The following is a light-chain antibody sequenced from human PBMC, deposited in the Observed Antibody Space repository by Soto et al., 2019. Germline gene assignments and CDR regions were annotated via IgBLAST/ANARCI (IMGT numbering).Light chain of an antibody. Sequence: DIQMTQSPSTLSGSVGDRVTITCRASQTISSWLAWYQQKPGKAPKLLIYKASTLKSGVPSRFSGSGSGTEFTLTISSLQPDDFATYYCQHYNSYSEAFGQGAMA. J-gene: IGKJ1*01. CDR3: QHYNSYSEA. CDR2: KAS. CDR1: QTISSW. V-gene: IGKV1-5*03.